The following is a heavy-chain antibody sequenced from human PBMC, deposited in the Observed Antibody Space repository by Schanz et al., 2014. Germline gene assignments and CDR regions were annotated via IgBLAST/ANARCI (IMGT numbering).Heavy chain of an antibody. CDR1: GYTFSDYY. J-gene: IGHJ2*01. CDR2: INPNTGGT. V-gene: IGHV1-2*04. D-gene: IGHD6-19*01. CDR3: ARLSVAGRPHVNYWYCDL. Sequence: QVQLVQSGAEVKKPGASVKVSCKASGYTFSDYYIHWVRQAPGQGLEWMGWINPNTGGTNFAQKFQGWVTVTRDTSISTVYMELSRVTYEDTAVYYCARLSVAGRPHVNYWYCDLWGRGTLVTVSS.